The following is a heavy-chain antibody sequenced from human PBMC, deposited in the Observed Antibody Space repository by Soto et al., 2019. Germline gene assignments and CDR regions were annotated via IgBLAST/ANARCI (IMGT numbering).Heavy chain of an antibody. CDR2: IYYSGYT. CDR3: AGHNRPLYVGNYYGMDV. Sequence: QLQLQESGPGLVKPSETLSLTCTVSGGSISSSSYYWGWIRQPPGKGLEWIGSIYYSGYTYYNPSLKSRATIAVDTAKNESSPKRSSVSVADTAVYYCAGHNRPLYVGNYYGMDVWGQGTTVTVSS. CDR1: GGSISSSSYY. J-gene: IGHJ6*02. D-gene: IGHD3-16*01. V-gene: IGHV4-39*01.